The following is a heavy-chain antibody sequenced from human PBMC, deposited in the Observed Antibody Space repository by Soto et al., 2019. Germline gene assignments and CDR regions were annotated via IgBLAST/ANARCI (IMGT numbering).Heavy chain of an antibody. CDR3: ARDLWGSWTVDY. V-gene: IGHV1-46*02. J-gene: IGHJ4*02. Sequence: QVQLVQSGAAVKEPGASVKVSCKASGYTFQNYNMHWVRQAPGQGVEWMGIIHPSGDTKTYAQRVQGRLAMTRDASTSTPYMELSSLTSEDTAVYFCARDLWGSWTVDYWGQGTLVTVSS. CDR1: GYTFQNYN. D-gene: IGHD3-16*01. CDR2: IHPSGDTK.